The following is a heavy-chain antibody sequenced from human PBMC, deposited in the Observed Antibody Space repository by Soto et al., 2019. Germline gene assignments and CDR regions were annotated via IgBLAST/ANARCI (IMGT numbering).Heavy chain of an antibody. CDR1: GFTFSSYG. CDR3: AKDQTVNGPYYYYYGMDV. Sequence: GGSLRLSCAASGFTFSSYGMHWVRQAPGKGLEWVAVISYDGSNKYYADSVKGRFTISRDNSKNTLYLQMNSLRAEDTAVYYCAKDQTVNGPYYYYYGMDVWGQGXTVTVYS. D-gene: IGHD3-10*01. CDR2: ISYDGSNK. J-gene: IGHJ6*02. V-gene: IGHV3-30*18.